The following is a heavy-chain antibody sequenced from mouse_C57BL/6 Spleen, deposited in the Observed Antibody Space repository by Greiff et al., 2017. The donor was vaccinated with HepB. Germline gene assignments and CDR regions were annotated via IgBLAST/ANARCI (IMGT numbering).Heavy chain of an antibody. V-gene: IGHV5-4*01. CDR2: ISDGGSYT. CDR3: GRDYYGSSSY. D-gene: IGHD1-1*01. J-gene: IGHJ2*01. CDR1: GFTFSSYA. Sequence: EVKLMESGGGLVKPGGSLKLSCAASGFTFSSYAMSWVRQTPEKRLEWVATISDGGSYTYYPDNVKGRFTISRDNAKNNLYLQMSHLKSEDTAMYYCGRDYYGSSSYWGQGTTLTVSS.